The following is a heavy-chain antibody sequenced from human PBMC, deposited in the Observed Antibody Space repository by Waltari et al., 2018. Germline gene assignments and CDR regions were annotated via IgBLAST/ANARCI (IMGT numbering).Heavy chain of an antibody. J-gene: IGHJ5*02. CDR3: AKSDWFDP. CDR1: GFTFSSYW. Sequence: EVQLVESGGGLVQPGGSLRLSCAASGFTFSSYWMNWVRQGPGKGLVWVSTIKGKGRITTYADSVKGRFTISRDNAKSTVYLQMNSLSAEDTAVYYCAKSDWFDPWGHGTLVTVSS. CDR2: IKGKGRIT. V-gene: IGHV3-74*01.